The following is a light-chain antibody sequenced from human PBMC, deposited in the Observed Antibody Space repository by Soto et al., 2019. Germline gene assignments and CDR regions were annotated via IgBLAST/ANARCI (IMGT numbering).Light chain of an antibody. CDR3: GAWDDRLSGYF. V-gene: IGLV1-44*01. CDR1: SSNIGSKT. CDR2: NSY. Sequence: QSVLTQPPSASGTPGQRVTISCSGSSSNIGSKTVNWYQQLPGTVPKLLIYNSYQRPSGVPDRFSGSKSGTSASLAISGLRSEDEADYYCGAWDDRLSGYFFGSGTKVTVL. J-gene: IGLJ1*01.